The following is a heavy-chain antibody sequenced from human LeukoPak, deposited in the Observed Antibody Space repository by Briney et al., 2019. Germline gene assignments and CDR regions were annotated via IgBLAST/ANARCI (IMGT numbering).Heavy chain of an antibody. CDR2: INHSGST. CDR3: VGSSYYFDY. J-gene: IGHJ4*02. Sequence: SETLSLTCAVYGGFFSGYYWSWIRQPPGKGLEWIGEINHSGSTNYNPSLKSRVTISVDTSKNQFSLKLSSVTAADTAVYYCVGSSYYFDYWGQGTLVTVSS. D-gene: IGHD6-6*01. V-gene: IGHV4-34*01. CDR1: GGFFSGYY.